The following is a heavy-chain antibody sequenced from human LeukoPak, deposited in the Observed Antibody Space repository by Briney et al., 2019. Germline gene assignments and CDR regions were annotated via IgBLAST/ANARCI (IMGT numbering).Heavy chain of an antibody. V-gene: IGHV3-53*01. CDR1: GFTFSSNW. J-gene: IGHJ3*02. CDR2: IYSGGST. CDR3: AREWFGELLDAFDI. D-gene: IGHD3-10*01. Sequence: PGGSLRLSCAASGFTFSSNWMSWVRQAPGKGLEWVSVIYSGGSTYYADSVKGRFTISRDNSKNTLYLQMNSLRAEDTAVYYCAREWFGELLDAFDIWGQGTMVTVSS.